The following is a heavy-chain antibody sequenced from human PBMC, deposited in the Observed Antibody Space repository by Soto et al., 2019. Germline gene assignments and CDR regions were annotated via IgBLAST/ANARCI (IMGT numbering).Heavy chain of an antibody. CDR3: AKDLTRFDT. D-gene: IGHD2-2*01. CDR2: ISGSGGST. CDR1: GLTFSSHA. Sequence: EGQLLQSGGGSVQPGGSLRLSCAASGLTFSSHAMTWVRQAPGKGLEWVSAISGSGGSTYYADSVKGRFTISRDNSKNAVYLQMNSLRAEDTAMYYCAKDLTRFDTWGQGTLVTVSS. J-gene: IGHJ5*02. V-gene: IGHV3-23*01.